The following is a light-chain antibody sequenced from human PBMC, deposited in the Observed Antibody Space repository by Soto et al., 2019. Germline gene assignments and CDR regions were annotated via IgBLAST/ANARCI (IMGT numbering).Light chain of an antibody. Sequence: DVVMTQTPLSLSVTPGQPASISCKSSQSLLHIAGQTHLFWYLQKPGQSPHLPIYEVSNRFSGVPDRFSGRGSGTDYTLKISRVEAEDVGVYYCLQSKHLPPTFGPGTRLEIK. CDR1: QSLLHIAGQTH. V-gene: IGKV2D-29*02. CDR3: LQSKHLPPT. CDR2: EVS. J-gene: IGKJ5*01.